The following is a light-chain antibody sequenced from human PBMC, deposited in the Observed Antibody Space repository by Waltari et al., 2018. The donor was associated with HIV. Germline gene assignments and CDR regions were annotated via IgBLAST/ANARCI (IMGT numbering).Light chain of an antibody. CDR1: SSDFGFYNY. Sequence: QSALTQPASVSGSPGQSITISCRGTSSDFGFYNYVSLYQQVPGQVPKVIIYEVTSRPSGVSDRFSGSRSGNTASLTISGLQPDDEADYYCTSYTPNDTLVFGGVTKVTVL. V-gene: IGLV2-14*01. J-gene: IGLJ2*01. CDR3: TSYTPNDTLV. CDR2: EVT.